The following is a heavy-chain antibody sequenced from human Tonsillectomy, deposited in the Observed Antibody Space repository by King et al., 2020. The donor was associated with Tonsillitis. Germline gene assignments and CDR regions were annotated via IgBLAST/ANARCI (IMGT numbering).Heavy chain of an antibody. J-gene: IGHJ3*02. CDR2: IYYSGST. CDR1: GGSISSGGYS. V-gene: IGHV4-30-4*07. Sequence: VQLQESGPGLVKPSQTLSLTCAVSGGSISSGGYSWSWIRQPPGKGLEWIGYIYYSGSTYYNPSLKSRVTISVDTSKNQFSLKLSSVTAADTAVYYCAGVVPAADDAFDIWGQGTMVTVSS. D-gene: IGHD2-2*01. CDR3: AGVVPAADDAFDI.